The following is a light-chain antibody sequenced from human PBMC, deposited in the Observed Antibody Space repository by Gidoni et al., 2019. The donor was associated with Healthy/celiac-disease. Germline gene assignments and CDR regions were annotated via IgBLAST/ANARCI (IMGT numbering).Light chain of an antibody. V-gene: IGKV3-11*02. Sequence: EIVFTQSPATLSLSPGERATLSCRASQSVSSYLAWYQQKPGQAPRHLIYDASNRATGIPARCSGSGAGRDFTLTISSREPEDFAVYYCQQRSNWPPWTFGQGTKVEIK. CDR3: QQRSNWPPWT. CDR1: QSVSSY. CDR2: DAS. J-gene: IGKJ1*01.